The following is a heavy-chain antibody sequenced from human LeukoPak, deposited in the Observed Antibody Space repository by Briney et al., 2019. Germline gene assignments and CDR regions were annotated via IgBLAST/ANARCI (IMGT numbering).Heavy chain of an antibody. Sequence: GGSLRLSCAASGFTFDDYAMHWVRQAPGKGLEWVSGISWNSGSIGCADSVKGRFTISRDNAKNSLYLQMNSLRAEDTALYYCAKDIGPGTPLAQYYFDYWGQGTLVTVSS. D-gene: IGHD1-1*01. V-gene: IGHV3-9*01. CDR2: ISWNSGSI. J-gene: IGHJ4*02. CDR1: GFTFDDYA. CDR3: AKDIGPGTPLAQYYFDY.